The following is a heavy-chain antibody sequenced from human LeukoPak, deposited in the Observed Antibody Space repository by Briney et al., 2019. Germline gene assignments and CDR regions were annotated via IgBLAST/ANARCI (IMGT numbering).Heavy chain of an antibody. J-gene: IGHJ4*02. V-gene: IGHV1-18*01. CDR2: ISAYNGDT. D-gene: IGHD5-18*01. CDR3: ASTHSANLDTALVH. Sequence: ASVKVSCKASGYTFNTYGICWVRQAPGQGLEWMGWISAYNGDTKNVQKFRGRFIMTRDTSTSTAYTELRSLRSDDTAVYYCASTHSANLDTALVHWGQGTLVSVSS. CDR1: GYTFNTYG.